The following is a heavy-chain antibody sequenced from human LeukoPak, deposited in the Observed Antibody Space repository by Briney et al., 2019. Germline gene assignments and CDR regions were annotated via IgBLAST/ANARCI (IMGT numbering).Heavy chain of an antibody. V-gene: IGHV3-20*04. D-gene: IGHD5-18*01. Sequence: PGGSLRLSCAGSGFSFDDYAMSWVRQAPGKGLEWVSGINWSGVSTGYADSVKGRFTISRDNTKNSLFLQLNSLRAEDTAFYYCAKGKDTLNPYWYFDVWGRGTLVSVSS. CDR3: AKGKDTLNPYWYFDV. CDR2: INWSGVST. J-gene: IGHJ2*01. CDR1: GFSFDDYA.